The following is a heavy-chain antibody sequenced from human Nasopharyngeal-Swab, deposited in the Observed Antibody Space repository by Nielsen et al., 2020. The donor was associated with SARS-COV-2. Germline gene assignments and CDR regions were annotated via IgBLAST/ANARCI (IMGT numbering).Heavy chain of an antibody. J-gene: IGHJ4*02. Sequence: GESLKLSCAASGFTFSSYAMHWVRQAPGKGLEWVAVISYDGSNKYYADSVKGRFTISRDNSKNTLYLQMNSLRAEDTAVYYCARLGGGGGNYWGQGTLVTVSS. V-gene: IGHV3-30*04. CDR3: ARLGGGGGNY. CDR2: ISYDGSNK. D-gene: IGHD1-26*01. CDR1: GFTFSSYA.